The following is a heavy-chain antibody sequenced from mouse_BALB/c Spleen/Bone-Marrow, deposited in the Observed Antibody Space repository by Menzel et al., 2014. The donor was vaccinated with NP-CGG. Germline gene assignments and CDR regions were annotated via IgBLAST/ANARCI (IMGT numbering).Heavy chain of an antibody. V-gene: IGHV14-4*02. CDR2: IDPENGDT. CDR3: NAWGGRPWFAT. Sequence: EVQLVESGAELVRSGASVKLSCTASGFNIKDYYMHWVKQRPEQGLEWIGWIDPENGDTEYAPKFQGKATMTADTSSNTAYLQLSSLTSEDTAVYYCNAWGGRPWFATGAKGLWSLSLQ. J-gene: IGHJ3*01. D-gene: IGHD1-1*01. CDR1: GFNIKDYY.